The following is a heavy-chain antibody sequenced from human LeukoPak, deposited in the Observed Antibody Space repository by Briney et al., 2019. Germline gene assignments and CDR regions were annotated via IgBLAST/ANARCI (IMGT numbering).Heavy chain of an antibody. V-gene: IGHV4-38-2*02. D-gene: IGHD3-3*01. J-gene: IGHJ4*02. CDR3: ARLPGDFWSAYYADS. Sequence: ASETLSLTCTVSGYSITSDYFWGWIRQPPGKGLELIGTIYHGGSSYSHPSLQSRVTISVDTSKNQFSLKLISMTAADTAVYYCARLPGDFWSAYYADSWGQGTLVTVSS. CDR1: GYSITSDYF. CDR2: IYHGGSS.